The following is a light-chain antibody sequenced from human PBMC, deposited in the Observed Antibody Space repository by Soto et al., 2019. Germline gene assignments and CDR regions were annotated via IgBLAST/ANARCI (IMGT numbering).Light chain of an antibody. V-gene: IGKV1-39*01. CDR2: AAS. CDR1: QSISSY. J-gene: IGKJ5*01. CDR3: QQSYSTPIT. Sequence: DIQMNQYPSSVCASLGDRATIPCRASQSISSYLNWYPQNPGKPPKLLIYAASSLQSGVPSRFSGSGSGTDFTLTISSLQPEDVATYYCQQSYSTPITFGQGTRLEIK.